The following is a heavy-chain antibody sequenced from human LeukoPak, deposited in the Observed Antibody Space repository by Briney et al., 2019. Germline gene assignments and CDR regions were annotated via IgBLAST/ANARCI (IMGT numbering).Heavy chain of an antibody. CDR1: GFTFGGHT. CDR3: TRDPGVTDSWYYFDY. D-gene: IGHD6-13*01. CDR2: IEASSHGGTT. V-gene: IGHV3-49*04. Sequence: GGSLRLSCTTSGFTFGGHTMHWVRQAPGKGLEWVGFIEASSHGGTTEYAASVKGRFTISRDDSKSIAHLQMNSLKTEDTAVYYCTRDPGVTDSWYYFDYWGQGTLVTVSS. J-gene: IGHJ4*02.